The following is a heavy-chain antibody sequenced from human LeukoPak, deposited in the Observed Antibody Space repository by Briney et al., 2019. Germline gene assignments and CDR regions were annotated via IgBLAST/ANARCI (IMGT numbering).Heavy chain of an antibody. D-gene: IGHD1-1*01. CDR1: GYPFTGYY. J-gene: IGHJ6*02. Sequence: ASVRVSCKASGYPFTGYYINWEWHRPGQGLGWMEWIDPNSGGTNYAQKFQGRVTMTEDTSTDTAYMELSSLRSEDTAVYYCATRERPPPPYYYYGMDVWGQGTTVTVSS. V-gene: IGHV1-2*02. CDR3: ATRERPPPPYYYYGMDV. CDR2: IDPNSGGT.